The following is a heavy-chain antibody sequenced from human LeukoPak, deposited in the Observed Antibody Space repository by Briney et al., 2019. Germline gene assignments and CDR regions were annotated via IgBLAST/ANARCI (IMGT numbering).Heavy chain of an antibody. D-gene: IGHD4-17*01. V-gene: IGHV1-69*01. J-gene: IGHJ6*02. Sequence: SVKVSCKASGGTFSSYAISWVRQAPGQGLEWMGGIIPIFGTANHAQKFQGRVTITADESTSTAYMELSSLRSEDTAVYYCARDPLYGDYEYYYYYGMDVWGQGTTVTVSS. CDR3: ARDPLYGDYEYYYYYGMDV. CDR1: GGTFSSYA. CDR2: IIPIFGTA.